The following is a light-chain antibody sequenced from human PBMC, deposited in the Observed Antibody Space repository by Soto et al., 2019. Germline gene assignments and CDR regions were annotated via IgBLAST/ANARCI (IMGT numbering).Light chain of an antibody. J-gene: IGKJ3*01. CDR1: QDIHKY. Sequence: DIQLTQSPSSLSASVGDRVTITCQASQDIHKYLNWYQQKPGTAPKLLIYDTSKLETGVSTRFSGSGSGTDYTHIINTLQPEDFATYYCQQYDLQLSFGPGTRVDIK. CDR3: QQYDLQLS. CDR2: DTS. V-gene: IGKV1-33*01.